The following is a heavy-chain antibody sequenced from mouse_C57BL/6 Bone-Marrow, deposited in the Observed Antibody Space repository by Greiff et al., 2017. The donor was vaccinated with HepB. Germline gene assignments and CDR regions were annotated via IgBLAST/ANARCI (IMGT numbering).Heavy chain of an antibody. CDR2: ILPGSGST. D-gene: IGHD1-1*01. J-gene: IGHJ2*01. CDR3: ARMGVGFITTVVGFDY. Sequence: VQLQQSGAELMKPGASVKLSCKATGYTFTGYWIEWVKQRPGHGLEWIGEILPGSGSTNYNEKFKGKATFTADTSSNTAYMQLSSLTTEDSAIYYCARMGVGFITTVVGFDYWGQGTTLTVSS. V-gene: IGHV1-9*01. CDR1: GYTFTGYW.